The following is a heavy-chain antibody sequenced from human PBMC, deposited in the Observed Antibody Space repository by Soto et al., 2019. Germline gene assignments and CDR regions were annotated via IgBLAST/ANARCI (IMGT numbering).Heavy chain of an antibody. V-gene: IGHV3-21*06. CDR1: GFTFSRYG. CDR3: ARDPYEGRVGNWFES. CDR2: ISSSTSYV. J-gene: IGHJ5*01. D-gene: IGHD3-3*01. Sequence: GGSLRLSCAASGFTFSRYGMNWLRQAPGKGLEWVASISSSTSYVYYADSVKGRFSTSRDNAKNILYLEMYALRSEDTAIYYCARDPYEGRVGNWFESWGQGTLVTVPS.